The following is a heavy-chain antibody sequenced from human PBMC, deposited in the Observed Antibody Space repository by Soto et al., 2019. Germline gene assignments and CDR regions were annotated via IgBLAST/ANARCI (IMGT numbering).Heavy chain of an antibody. CDR3: AREIVTAGGNNYFDP. J-gene: IGHJ5*02. V-gene: IGHV4-4*02. D-gene: IGHD2-21*02. CDR2: VYHTGDT. CDR1: GGTVASSHW. Sequence: SETLSLTCGVSGGTVASSHWWSWVRQSPGGGLEWIGNVYHTGDTNLNPSLQSRVTISVDKSNNQFSLRLNSLTAADTAVYFRAREIVTAGGNNYFDPWGPGTLVTVS.